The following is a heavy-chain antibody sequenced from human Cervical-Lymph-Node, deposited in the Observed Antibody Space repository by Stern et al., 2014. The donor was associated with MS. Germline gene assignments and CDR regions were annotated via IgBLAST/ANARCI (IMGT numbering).Heavy chain of an antibody. V-gene: IGHV3-21*01. CDR3: GVNY. CDR1: GFTFSNYS. Sequence: EVQLAESGGGLVKPGGSLRLSCAGSGFTFSNYSMSWVRQAPGKGLEWVSSMTSTSTYTYSADSVRGRFTISRDNAKKSLYLQMNSLRAEDTAVYYCGVNYWVQGTLVTVSS. J-gene: IGHJ4*02. CDR2: MTSTSTYT.